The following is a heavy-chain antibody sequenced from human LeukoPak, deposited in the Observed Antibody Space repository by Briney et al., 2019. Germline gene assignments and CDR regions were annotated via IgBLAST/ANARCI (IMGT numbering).Heavy chain of an antibody. CDR1: GGSFSGPF. Sequence: SETLSLTCAVYGGSFSGPFWSWIRQPSGKGLEWIGDINHSGSTNYNPSLRSRVTISVDTSKSQFSLNLSSVTAADTAVYYCARIPLPVWSDSYNAYYYYGMDVWGLGTTVTVSS. J-gene: IGHJ6*02. CDR2: INHSGST. V-gene: IGHV4-34*01. D-gene: IGHD3-3*01. CDR3: ARIPLPVWSDSYNAYYYYGMDV.